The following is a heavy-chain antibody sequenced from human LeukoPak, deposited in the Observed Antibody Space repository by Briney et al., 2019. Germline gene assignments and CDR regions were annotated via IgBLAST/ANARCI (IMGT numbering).Heavy chain of an antibody. Sequence: ASVEVSCKASGYTFTSYAMHWVRQAPGQRLEWMGWINAGNGNTKYSQKFQGRVTITRDTSASTAYMELSSLRSEDTAVYYCARDSYMRYGDYQTDWFDPWGQGTLVTVSS. D-gene: IGHD4-17*01. V-gene: IGHV1-3*01. CDR3: ARDSYMRYGDYQTDWFDP. J-gene: IGHJ5*02. CDR2: INAGNGNT. CDR1: GYTFTSYA.